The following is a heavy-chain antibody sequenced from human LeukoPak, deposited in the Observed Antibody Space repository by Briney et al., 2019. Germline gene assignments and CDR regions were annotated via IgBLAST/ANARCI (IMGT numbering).Heavy chain of an antibody. CDR2: ISYDGSNK. J-gene: IGHJ4*02. Sequence: QPRRSLRLSCAASGFTFSSYGMHWVRQAPGKRLEWVAVISYDGSNKYYADSVKGRFTISRDNSKNTLYLQMNSLRAEDTAVYYCAKDSMVVAATPPDYWGQGTLVTVSS. D-gene: IGHD2-15*01. V-gene: IGHV3-30*18. CDR1: GFTFSSYG. CDR3: AKDSMVVAATPPDY.